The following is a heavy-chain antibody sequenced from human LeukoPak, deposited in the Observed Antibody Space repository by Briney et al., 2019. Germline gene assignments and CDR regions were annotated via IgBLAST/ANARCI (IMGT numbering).Heavy chain of an antibody. D-gene: IGHD3/OR15-3a*01. CDR1: GFTFSNYA. J-gene: IGHJ4*02. Sequence: GGSLRLSCAASGFTFSNYAMSWVRQAPGKGLEWVSSISGSGGSTHYTDSVKGRFTISRDNSKNTLILQMNSLRAEDTAVYYCAKGTLEPTIMFLDSWGQGTLVIVSS. CDR2: ISGSGGST. CDR3: AKGTLEPTIMFLDS. V-gene: IGHV3-23*01.